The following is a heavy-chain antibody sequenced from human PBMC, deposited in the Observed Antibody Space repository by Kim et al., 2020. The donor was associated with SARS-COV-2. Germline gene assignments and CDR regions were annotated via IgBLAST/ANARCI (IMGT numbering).Heavy chain of an antibody. CDR3: ARRGGAAAEFDY. D-gene: IGHD6-13*01. V-gene: IGHV1-69*01. J-gene: IGHJ4*02. Sequence: NYAQKFQGRVTITADESTSTAYMELSSLRSEDTAVYYCARRGGAAAEFDYWGQGTLVTVSS.